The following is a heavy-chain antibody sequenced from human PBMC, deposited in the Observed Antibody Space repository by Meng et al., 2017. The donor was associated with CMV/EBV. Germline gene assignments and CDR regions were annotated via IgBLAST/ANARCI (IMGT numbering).Heavy chain of an antibody. D-gene: IGHD3-22*01. CDR2: ISSSSSYI. J-gene: IGHJ5*02. CDR1: GFTFSSYS. Sequence: GESLKISCAASGFTFSSYSMNWVRQAPGKGLEWVSSISSSSSYIYYADSVKGRFTISRDNAKNSLYLQMNSLRAEDTAVYYCARGGKLDYDSSGTRSYWFDPWGQGTRVTVSS. V-gene: IGHV3-21*01. CDR3: ARGGKLDYDSSGTRSYWFDP.